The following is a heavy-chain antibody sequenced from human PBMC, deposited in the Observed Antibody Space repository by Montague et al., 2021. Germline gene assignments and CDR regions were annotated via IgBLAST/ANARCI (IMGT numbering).Heavy chain of an antibody. D-gene: IGHD2/OR15-2a*01. J-gene: IGHJ6*03. CDR3: ARHRSRHHSMAFVASDHYFYMDV. Sequence: SETLSLTCSVSGDSISSKGNFWGWIRQPPGKGLEWIGVLDYSGTTYYSPSLRGRVTISVDTSKSQFSLKVTAVTAADTAVYYCARHRSRHHSMAFVASDHYFYMDVWGTGTTVAVSS. CDR1: GDSISSKGNF. V-gene: IGHV4-39*01. CDR2: LDYSGTT.